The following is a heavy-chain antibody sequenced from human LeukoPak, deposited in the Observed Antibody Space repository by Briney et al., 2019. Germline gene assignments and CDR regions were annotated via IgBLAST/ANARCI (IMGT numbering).Heavy chain of an antibody. CDR1: GGSFSGYY. Sequence: SETLSLTCAVYGGSFSGYYWSWIRQPPGKGLEWIGEINHSGSTNYNPSLKSRVTISVDTSKDQFSLKLSSVTAADTAVYYCAARRYYYDSRHLQTDYWGQGTLVTVSS. CDR2: INHSGST. CDR3: AARRYYYDSRHLQTDY. V-gene: IGHV4-34*01. J-gene: IGHJ4*02. D-gene: IGHD3-22*01.